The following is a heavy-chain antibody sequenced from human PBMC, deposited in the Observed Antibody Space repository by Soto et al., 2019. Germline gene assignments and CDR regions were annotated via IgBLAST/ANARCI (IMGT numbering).Heavy chain of an antibody. D-gene: IGHD3-22*01. V-gene: IGHV4-39*01. J-gene: IGHJ3*02. CDR1: GGSISSSSYY. CDR3: ARNDHELLGAGRNYYDSSRPYAFDI. CDR2: IYYSGST. Sequence: QLQLQESGPGLVKPSETLSLTCTVSGGSISSSSYYWGWIRQPPGKGLEWIGSIYYSGSTYYNPSLKSRVTISVDTSKNQFSLKLSSVTAADTAVYYCARNDHELLGAGRNYYDSSRPYAFDIWGQGTMVTVSS.